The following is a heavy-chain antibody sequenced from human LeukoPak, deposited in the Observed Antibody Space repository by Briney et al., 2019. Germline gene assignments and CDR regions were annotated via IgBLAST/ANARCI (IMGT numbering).Heavy chain of an antibody. D-gene: IGHD3-10*01. V-gene: IGHV3-21*01. CDR3: ARVLLGGSGSYLDAFDI. Sequence: GGSLRLSCAASGFTFSSYSMNWVRQAPGKGLEWVSSITTSSSYIHYADSVKGRFTISRDNAKNSLYLQMNGLRAEDTAVYYCARVLLGGSGSYLDAFDIWGQGTMVTVSS. CDR1: GFTFSSYS. J-gene: IGHJ3*02. CDR2: ITTSSSYI.